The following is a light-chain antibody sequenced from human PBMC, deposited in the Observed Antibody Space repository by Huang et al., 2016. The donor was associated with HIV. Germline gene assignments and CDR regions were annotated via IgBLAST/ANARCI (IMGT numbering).Light chain of an antibody. CDR3: MQALQTSFT. V-gene: IGKV2-28*01. CDR1: QSLQNSNGYNY. Sequence: DIVMTQSPISLPVTPGQPASISCRSSQSLQNSNGYNYLDWYVHKPGQSPRLLIYMGSNRASGVPDRFSGSGSGTDFTLKISRVEAEDVGVYYCMQALQTSFTFGGGTKVEIK. J-gene: IGKJ4*01. CDR2: MGS.